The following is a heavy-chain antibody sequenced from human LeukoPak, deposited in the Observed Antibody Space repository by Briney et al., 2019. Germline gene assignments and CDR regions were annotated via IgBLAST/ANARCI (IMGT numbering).Heavy chain of an antibody. J-gene: IGHJ4*02. CDR1: GFTFSSYA. Sequence: GGSLRLSCAASGFTFSSYAMSWVRQAPGKGLEWVSVISDSGASTYYADSVKGRFTISGDNSKNTLYLQMNSLRAEDTAIYYCAKVSSRALDYWGQGTLVTVSS. V-gene: IGHV3-23*01. D-gene: IGHD2-2*01. CDR2: ISDSGAST. CDR3: AKVSSRALDY.